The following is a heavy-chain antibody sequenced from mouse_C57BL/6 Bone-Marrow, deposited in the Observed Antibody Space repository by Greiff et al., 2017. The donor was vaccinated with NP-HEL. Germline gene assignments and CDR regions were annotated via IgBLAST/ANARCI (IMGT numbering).Heavy chain of an antibody. J-gene: IGHJ1*03. D-gene: IGHD2-12*01. CDR3: ARYDSCHWYFDV. CDR2: INPGSGGT. Sequence: VQLQQSGAELVRPGTSVKVSCKASGYAFTNYLIEWVKQRPGQGLEWIGVINPGSGGTNYNEKFKGKATLTADKSSSTAYMQLSSLTSEDSAVYFCARYDSCHWYFDVWGTGTTVTVSS. CDR1: GYAFTNYL. V-gene: IGHV1-54*01.